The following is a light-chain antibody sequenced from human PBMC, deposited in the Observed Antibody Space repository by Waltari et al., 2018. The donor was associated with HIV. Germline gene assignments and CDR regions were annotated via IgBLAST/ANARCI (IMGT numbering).Light chain of an antibody. CDR3: QAWDRSTVI. CDR1: KLGQIY. V-gene: IGLV3-1*01. Sequence: YELTQPPSVSVSPGQTANITCSGDKLGQIYAQWYQQKSGQSPVLLIYEDSKRRSGIPERFSGSISGDTATLTISGTQAEDEADYHCQAWDRSTVIFAGGTKLTVL. CDR2: EDS. J-gene: IGLJ2*01.